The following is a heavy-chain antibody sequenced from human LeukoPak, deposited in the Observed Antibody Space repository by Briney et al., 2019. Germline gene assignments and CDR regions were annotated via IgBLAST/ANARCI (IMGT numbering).Heavy chain of an antibody. D-gene: IGHD5-18*01. CDR2: INNSGST. CDR3: ARLRYSYGFFDY. V-gene: IGHV4-39*07. CDR1: GGSISNSSDY. Sequence: PSETLSFTCTAAGGSISNSSDYWSWIRQPPGKGLESIVQINNSGSTNYNPSLKCRVTISVDTSKNQFSLKLSSVTAADTAVYYCARLRYSYGFFDYWGQGTLVTPSS. J-gene: IGHJ4*02.